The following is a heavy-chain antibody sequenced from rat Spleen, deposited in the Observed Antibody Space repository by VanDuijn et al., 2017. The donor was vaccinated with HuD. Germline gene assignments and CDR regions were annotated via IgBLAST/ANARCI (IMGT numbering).Heavy chain of an antibody. J-gene: IGHJ2*01. V-gene: IGHV3-1*01. CDR2: ISYSGST. CDR1: GYSITSNS. CDR3: AGGGY. Sequence: EVQLQESGPGLVKPSQSLSLTCSVTGYSITSNSWGWIRKFPGNKMEGIGHISYSGSTSYNPPLKIKISITRDTSKNQFFLQVNSLTTEDTATYYCAGGGYWGQGVMVTVSS.